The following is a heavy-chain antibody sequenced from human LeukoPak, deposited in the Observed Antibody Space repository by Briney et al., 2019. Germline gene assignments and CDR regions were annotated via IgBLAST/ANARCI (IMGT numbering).Heavy chain of an antibody. J-gene: IGHJ4*02. V-gene: IGHV3-21*01. Sequence: PGGSLRLSCAASGFTFSSYSMNWVRQAPGKGLEWVSSISSSSSHIYYADSVKGRFTISRDNAKSSLYLQMNSLRADDTAVYYWVTSPRGGPLYWGQGTLVTVSS. CDR1: GFTFSSYS. D-gene: IGHD3-16*01. CDR2: ISSSSSHI. CDR3: VTSPRGGPLY.